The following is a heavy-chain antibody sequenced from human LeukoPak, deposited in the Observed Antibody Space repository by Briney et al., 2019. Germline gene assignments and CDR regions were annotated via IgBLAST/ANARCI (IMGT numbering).Heavy chain of an antibody. V-gene: IGHV4-59*08. CDR2: VYNSGIT. D-gene: IGHD3/OR15-3a*01. CDR1: GSPISNYS. J-gene: IGHJ4*02. CDR3: ARSRGLAGAPTVSDY. Sequence: SETLSLTCSVPGSPISNYSWPRIRPFPGKGLEGSGVVYNSGITDYNPSLKSRLTISLDTSKNQFSLRLSSMTAADTAVYYCARSRGLAGAPTVSDYWGQGTRVIVSS.